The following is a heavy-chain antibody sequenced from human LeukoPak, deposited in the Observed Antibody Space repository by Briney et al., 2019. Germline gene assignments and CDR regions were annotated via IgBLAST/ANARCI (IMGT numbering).Heavy chain of an antibody. CDR2: ISGSADST. V-gene: IGHV3-23*01. CDR3: ATCSGGCCYSESCYYYYGMDV. Sequence: GGSLRLPCAASGFTFRRYAMSWVRQAPEKGLEWVSAISGSADSTDYADSVRGRFTISRDNSKNTLHLQMNSLRAEDTAVYYCATCSGGCCYSESCYYYYGMDVWGQGTTVTVSS. CDR1: GFTFRRYA. D-gene: IGHD2-15*01. J-gene: IGHJ6*02.